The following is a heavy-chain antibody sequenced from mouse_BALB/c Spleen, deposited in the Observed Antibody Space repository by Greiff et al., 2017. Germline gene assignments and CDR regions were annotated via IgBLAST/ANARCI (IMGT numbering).Heavy chain of an antibody. Sequence: DVKLVESGGDLVKPGGSLKLSCAASGFTFSSYGMSWVRQTPDKRLEWVATISSGGSYTYYPDSVKGRFTISRDNAKNTLYLQMSSLKSEDTAMYYCARPYGDYAMDYWGQGTSVTVSS. CDR1: GFTFSSYG. CDR2: ISSGGSYT. V-gene: IGHV5-6*02. J-gene: IGHJ4*01. D-gene: IGHD1-1*02. CDR3: ARPYGDYAMDY.